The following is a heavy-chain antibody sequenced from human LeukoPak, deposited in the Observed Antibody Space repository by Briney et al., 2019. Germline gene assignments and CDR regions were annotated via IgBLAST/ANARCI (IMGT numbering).Heavy chain of an antibody. Sequence: GGSLRLSCAVSGFTFSNYAMSWVRQTPARGLEWVAGLGRSGEYKYYADSVKGRFTISRDNSKDTVSLQMNSLRAEDSAIYFCVKDRPCETCMPMDAWGQGTTVTVSS. V-gene: IGHV3-23*01. J-gene: IGHJ6*02. CDR2: LGRSGEYK. CDR1: GFTFSNYA. D-gene: IGHD2-2*01. CDR3: VKDRPCETCMPMDA.